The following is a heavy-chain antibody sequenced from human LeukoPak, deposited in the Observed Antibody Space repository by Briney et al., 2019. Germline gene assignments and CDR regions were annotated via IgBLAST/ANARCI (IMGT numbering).Heavy chain of an antibody. CDR3: ARQTGLGPALFDY. J-gene: IGHJ4*02. Sequence: SETLSLTCTVSGGSISSYYWSWIRQPPGKGLEWIGYIYYSGSTNYNPSLKSRVTISVDTSKNQFSLKLSSVTAADTAVYYRARQTGLGPALFDYWGQGTLVTVSS. CDR1: GGSISSYY. CDR2: IYYSGST. D-gene: IGHD1-14*01. V-gene: IGHV4-59*08.